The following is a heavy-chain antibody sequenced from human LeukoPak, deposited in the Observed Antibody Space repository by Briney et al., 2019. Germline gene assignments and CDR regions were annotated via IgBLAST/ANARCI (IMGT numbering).Heavy chain of an antibody. CDR3: ARSNRIVGALYYFDY. Sequence: GASVKVSCKASGYTFTSYYMHWVRQAPGQGLEWMGIINPSGGSTSYAQKFQGRVTMTRDTSTSTVYMELSSLRSEDTAVYYCARSNRIVGALYYFDYWGEGTPVTVSS. D-gene: IGHD1-26*01. CDR1: GYTFTSYY. V-gene: IGHV1-46*01. J-gene: IGHJ4*02. CDR2: INPSGGST.